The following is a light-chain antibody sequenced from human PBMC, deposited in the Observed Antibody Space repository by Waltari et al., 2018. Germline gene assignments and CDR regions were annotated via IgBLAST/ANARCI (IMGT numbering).Light chain of an antibody. CDR3: MQGTHWPRT. CDR1: QSLVYSDGNTY. J-gene: IGKJ2*02. Sequence: DVVMSQSPLSLPVTRGQQASISCRSRQSLVYSDGNTYLNWFQQRPGQSPRRLIYKVSNRDSGVPDRFGGSGSGTDFTLKISRVEAEDVGVYYCMQGTHWPRTFGQGTKLEIK. CDR2: KVS. V-gene: IGKV2-30*01.